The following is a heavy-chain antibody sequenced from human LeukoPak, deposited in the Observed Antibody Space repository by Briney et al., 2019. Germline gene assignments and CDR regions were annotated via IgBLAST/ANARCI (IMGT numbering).Heavy chain of an antibody. D-gene: IGHD3-10*01. CDR3: ARDEIDYYGSGSYYGSFDY. Sequence: GASVKVSCKASGGTFSSYAISWVRQAPGQGLEWMGGIIPIFGTANYAQKFQGRVTITTDESTSTASMELSSLRSEDTAVYYCARDEIDYYGSGSYYGSFDYWGQGTLVTVSS. CDR2: IIPIFGTA. J-gene: IGHJ4*02. CDR1: GGTFSSYA. V-gene: IGHV1-69*05.